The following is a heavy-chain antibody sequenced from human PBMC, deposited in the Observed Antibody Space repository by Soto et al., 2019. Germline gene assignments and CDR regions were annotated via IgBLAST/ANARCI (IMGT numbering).Heavy chain of an antibody. CDR1: GFTFSDYY. CDR2: ISSSGSTI. J-gene: IGHJ4*02. Sequence: GGSLRLSCAASGFTFSDYYMSWIRQAPGKGLEWVSYISSSGSTIYYADSVKGRFTISRDNAKNSLYLQMNSLRAEDTAVYYCARVRYPITFGGVPPYYFDYWGQGTLVTVSS. D-gene: IGHD3-16*01. CDR3: ARVRYPITFGGVPPYYFDY. V-gene: IGHV3-11*01.